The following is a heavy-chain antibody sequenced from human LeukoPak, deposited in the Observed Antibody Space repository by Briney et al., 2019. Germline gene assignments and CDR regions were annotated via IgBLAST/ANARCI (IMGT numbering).Heavy chain of an antibody. D-gene: IGHD2-15*01. J-gene: IGHJ6*02. CDR2: ISYDGSNK. Sequence: GGSLRLSCAAPGFTFSSYGMHWVRQAPGKGLEWVAVISYDGSNKYYADSVRGRFTISRDNSKNTLYLQMNSLRADDTAVYYCAKGGGGSCYSAMAVWGQGTTVTVSS. CDR1: GFTFSSYG. V-gene: IGHV3-30*18. CDR3: AKGGGGSCYSAMAV.